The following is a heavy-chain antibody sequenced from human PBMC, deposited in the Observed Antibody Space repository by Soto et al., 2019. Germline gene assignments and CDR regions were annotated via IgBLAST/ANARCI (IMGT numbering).Heavy chain of an antibody. D-gene: IGHD3-10*01. CDR3: ARDSTAWFPYYGIDV. CDR2: ISDSGNT. J-gene: IGHJ6*02. CDR1: GGSIDYYY. Sequence: SETLSLTCTVSGGSIDYYYWSWIRQPPGKGLEWLGYISDSGNTRYNPSLRSRVTFSVDTSKNQFSLKLNSVTAADTAVYYCARDSTAWFPYYGIDVWGQGTTVTVSS. V-gene: IGHV4-59*01.